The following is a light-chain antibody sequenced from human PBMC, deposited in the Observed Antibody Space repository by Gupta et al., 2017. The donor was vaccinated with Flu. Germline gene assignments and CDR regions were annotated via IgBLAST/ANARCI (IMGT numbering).Light chain of an antibody. CDR3: QQYNYWPPVT. CDR1: QSINND. CDR2: AAS. J-gene: IGKJ4*01. Sequence: IVMTQSPVSLSVSLGERVTLSCRASQSINNDLAWYQHKRGQAPRLLIYAASSRATGVPVRFSGSRSGTEFTLTINDLQSEDFAVYYCQQYNYWPPVTFGGGTTVEIK. V-gene: IGKV3-15*01.